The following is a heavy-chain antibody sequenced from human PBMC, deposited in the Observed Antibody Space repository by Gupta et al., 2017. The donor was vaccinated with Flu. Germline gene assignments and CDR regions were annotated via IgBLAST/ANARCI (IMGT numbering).Heavy chain of an antibody. CDR3: ALGYSSSRAHNYYYGMDV. Sequence: QVQLVQSGAEVKKPGSSVKVSCKASGGTFSSYAIRWVRLAPGQGLEWMGGIIPIVGTANYAQKFQGRVTITADESTSTAYMELSSLRSEDTAVYYCALGYSSSRAHNYYYGMDVWGQGTTVTVSS. D-gene: IGHD6-13*01. CDR2: IIPIVGTA. CDR1: GGTFSSYA. J-gene: IGHJ6*02. V-gene: IGHV1-69*01.